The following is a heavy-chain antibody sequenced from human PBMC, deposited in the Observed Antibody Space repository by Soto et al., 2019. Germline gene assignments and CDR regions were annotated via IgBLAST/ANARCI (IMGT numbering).Heavy chain of an antibody. Sequence: QVQLVQSGAEVKKPGSSVKVSCKASGGTFSNYGFNWVRQAPRQGLEWMGGIIPIFGTTVYAQKFQGRVTITADESTSTAYMELSSLRSEDTAVYFCGRGRSGQIVVFYWGQGTPVIVSS. V-gene: IGHV1-69*01. CDR2: IIPIFGTT. J-gene: IGHJ4*02. D-gene: IGHD1-26*01. CDR3: GRGRSGQIVVFY. CDR1: GGTFSNYG.